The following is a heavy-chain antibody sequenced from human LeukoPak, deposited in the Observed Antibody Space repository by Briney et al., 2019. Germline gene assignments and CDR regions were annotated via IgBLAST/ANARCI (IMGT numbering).Heavy chain of an antibody. D-gene: IGHD3/OR15-3a*01. V-gene: IGHV4-34*01. CDR3: ARQTGSGLFTLP. CDR2: INHSGST. CDR1: GGSFSGYY. J-gene: IGHJ4*02. Sequence: SETLSLTCAVYGGSFSGYYWSWIRQPPGKGLEWIGEINHSGSTNYNPSLKSRVTISVDTSKNQISLRLTSVTATDTAMYYCARQTGSGLFTLPGGQGTLVTVSS.